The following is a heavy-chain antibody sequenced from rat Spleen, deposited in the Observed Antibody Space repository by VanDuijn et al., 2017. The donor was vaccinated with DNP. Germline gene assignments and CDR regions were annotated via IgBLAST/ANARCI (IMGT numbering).Heavy chain of an antibody. CDR3: ATHSYTSPMDA. CDR2: ITTDGGGT. J-gene: IGHJ4*01. D-gene: IGHD1-2*01. V-gene: IGHV5-58*01. CDR1: GFTFSSYW. Sequence: EVQLVETGGGLVQPGRSLKLSCVASGFTFSSYWMYWVRQAPGQGLEWVASITTDGGGTYYPDSVRGRFTISRDNAKSTLYLQMDSLRSEDTATYYCATHSYTSPMDAWGQGTSVTVSS.